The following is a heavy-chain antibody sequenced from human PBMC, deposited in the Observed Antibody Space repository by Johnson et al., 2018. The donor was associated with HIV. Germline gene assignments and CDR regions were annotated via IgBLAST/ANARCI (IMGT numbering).Heavy chain of an antibody. J-gene: IGHJ3*02. CDR1: GFTFDDYG. CDR2: INWHGGST. Sequence: VQLVESGGGVVRPGGSLRLPCAASGFTFDDYGMSWVRQAPGKGLEWVSGINWHGGSTGYADSVKGRFTISRYNSKNTLSLQMNSLRAEDTAVYYCAKVYSSSVPAPGIWGQGTMVTVSS. D-gene: IGHD6-6*01. CDR3: AKVYSSSVPAPGI. V-gene: IGHV3-20*04.